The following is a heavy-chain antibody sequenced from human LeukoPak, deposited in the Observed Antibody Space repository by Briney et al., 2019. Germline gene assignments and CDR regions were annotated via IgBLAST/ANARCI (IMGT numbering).Heavy chain of an antibody. J-gene: IGHJ3*02. CDR2: ISWNSGNI. CDR1: GFTFDDYA. D-gene: IGHD1-1*01. V-gene: IGHV3-9*01. CDR3: AKDMGTTGTRSYAFDI. Sequence: PGGSLRLSCAASGFTFDDYAMHWVRQAPGKGLEWVPGISWNSGNIGYADSVKGRFTISRDNAKNSLYLQMNSLRAEDTALYYCAKDMGTTGTRSYAFDIWGQGTMVTVSS.